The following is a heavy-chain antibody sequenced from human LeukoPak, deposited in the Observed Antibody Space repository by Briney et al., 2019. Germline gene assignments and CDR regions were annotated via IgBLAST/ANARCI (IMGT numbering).Heavy chain of an antibody. D-gene: IGHD1-26*01. Sequence: SETLSLTCTVSGGSLSGHYWSWIRQPAGKGLEWIGRIYTSGSTNYNPSLKSRVTMSVDTSKNQFSLKLSSVTAADTAVYYCARSGSYPNWFDPWGQGTLVTVSS. J-gene: IGHJ5*02. CDR1: GGSLSGHY. CDR3: ARSGSYPNWFDP. CDR2: IYTSGST. V-gene: IGHV4-4*07.